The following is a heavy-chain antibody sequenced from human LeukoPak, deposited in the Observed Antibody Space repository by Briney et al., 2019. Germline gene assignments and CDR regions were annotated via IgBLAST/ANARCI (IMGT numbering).Heavy chain of an antibody. D-gene: IGHD1-26*01. CDR1: GYSISSGYY. V-gene: IGHV4-38-2*02. Sequence: SETLSLTCTVSGYSISSGYYWGWIRQPPGKGLEWIGNIHHSGTTYYNPSLKSRVTKSLDTSKNQFSLNLSSVTAADTAVYYCARTPYSGSYSYFDYWGQGTLVTVSS. J-gene: IGHJ4*02. CDR2: IHHSGTT. CDR3: ARTPYSGSYSYFDY.